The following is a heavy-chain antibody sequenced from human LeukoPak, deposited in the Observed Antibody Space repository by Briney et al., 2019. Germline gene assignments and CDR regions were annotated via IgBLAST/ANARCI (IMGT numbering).Heavy chain of an antibody. V-gene: IGHV3-30*18. CDR2: ISYDGSNK. J-gene: IGHJ6*04. CDR1: GFTFSSYG. D-gene: IGHD2-2*01. CDR3: AKDGPSTSNYGMDV. Sequence: GRSLRLSCAASGFTFSSYGMHWVRQAPGKGLEWVAVISYDGSNKYYADSVKGRFTISRDNSENTLYLQMNSLRAEDTAVYYCAKDGPSTSNYGMDVWGKGTTVTVSS.